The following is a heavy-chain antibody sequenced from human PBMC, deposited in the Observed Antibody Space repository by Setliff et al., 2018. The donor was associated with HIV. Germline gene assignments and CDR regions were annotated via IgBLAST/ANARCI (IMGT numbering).Heavy chain of an antibody. CDR1: GESFSGYF. Sequence: SETLSLTCAVYGESFSGYFWSWIRQSPGTGLEWIGEINHSGSANNNPSLKSRVTISVDTSKNQFPLKLSSVTAADTALYYCARGRGLVIAARSFDYWGQGTLVTVSS. CDR2: INHSGSA. D-gene: IGHD6-6*01. J-gene: IGHJ4*02. V-gene: IGHV4-34*01. CDR3: ARGRGLVIAARSFDY.